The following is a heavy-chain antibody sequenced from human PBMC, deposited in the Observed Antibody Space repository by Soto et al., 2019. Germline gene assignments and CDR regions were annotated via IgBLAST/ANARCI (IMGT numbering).Heavy chain of an antibody. CDR1: GGTFSSYA. CDR3: ARVMITFGGVRGYYFDY. Sequence: QVQLVQSGAEVKKPGSSVKVSCKASGGTFSSYAISWVRQAAGQGLEWMGGIIPIFGTATYAQKFQGRVTITADESASTAYMELSSLRSEDTAVYYCARVMITFGGVRGYYFDYWGQGTLVTVSS. V-gene: IGHV1-69*01. D-gene: IGHD3-16*01. CDR2: IIPIFGTA. J-gene: IGHJ4*02.